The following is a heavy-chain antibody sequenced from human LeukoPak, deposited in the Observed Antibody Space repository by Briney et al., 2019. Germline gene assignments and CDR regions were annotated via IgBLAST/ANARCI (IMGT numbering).Heavy chain of an antibody. J-gene: IGHJ4*02. Sequence: GGSLGLSCAASGFTSYNYWMTWVRQAPGKGLEGVANIKQDGSEKYYLGSVRGRFTISRDNTENSLYLQMNSLRADDTAVYYCARVSGGFGTYRVDYWGQGTLVTVSS. CDR3: ARVSGGFGTYRVDY. D-gene: IGHD1-26*01. CDR1: GFTSYNYW. CDR2: IKQDGSEK. V-gene: IGHV3-7*01.